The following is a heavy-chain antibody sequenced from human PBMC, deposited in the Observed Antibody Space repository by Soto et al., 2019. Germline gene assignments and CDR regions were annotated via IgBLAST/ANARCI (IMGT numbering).Heavy chain of an antibody. CDR3: VRCGYISGWYCYFDF. D-gene: IGHD6-19*01. J-gene: IGHJ4*02. V-gene: IGHV3-30-3*01. Sequence: GESLSLSCAASRFAFTTYAINWVRQAPCKGLEWVALMSSDGTNEHYADSVRGRFTVSRDNSRNTLFLQMYNMRTDETAVYYCVRCGYISGWYCYFDFWGLGTLVTVSS. CDR1: RFAFTTYA. CDR2: MSSDGTNE.